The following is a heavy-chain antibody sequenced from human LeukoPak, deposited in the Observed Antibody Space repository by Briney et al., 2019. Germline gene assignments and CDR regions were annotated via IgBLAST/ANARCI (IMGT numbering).Heavy chain of an antibody. Sequence: PSETLSLTCTVSGGSISSYYWSWIRQPAGKGLEWIGRIYTSGSTNYNPSLKSRVTMSVDTSKNQFSLKLSPVTAADTAVYYCASVAAAGSIDYWGQGTLVTASS. J-gene: IGHJ4*02. D-gene: IGHD6-13*01. CDR1: GGSISSYY. V-gene: IGHV4-4*07. CDR3: ASVAAAGSIDY. CDR2: IYTSGST.